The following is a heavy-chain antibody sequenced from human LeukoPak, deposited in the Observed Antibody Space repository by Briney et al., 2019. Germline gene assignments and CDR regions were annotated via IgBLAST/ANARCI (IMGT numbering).Heavy chain of an antibody. Sequence: SETLSLTCAVYGGSFSGYYWSWIRQPPGKGLEWIGYIYYSGSTNYNPSLKSRVTISVDTTKNQFSLKLSSVTAADTAVYYCARDGYYYDSSGYYLPSSSGWFDPWGQGTLVTVSS. V-gene: IGHV4-59*01. D-gene: IGHD3-22*01. CDR2: IYYSGST. CDR1: GGSFSGYY. CDR3: ARDGYYYDSSGYYLPSSSGWFDP. J-gene: IGHJ5*02.